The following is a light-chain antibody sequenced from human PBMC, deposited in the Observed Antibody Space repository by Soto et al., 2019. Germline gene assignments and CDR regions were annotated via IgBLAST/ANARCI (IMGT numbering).Light chain of an antibody. V-gene: IGLV2-23*01. CDR2: EGS. CDR1: SSDVGIYNL. CDR3: RSYAGSSTYV. J-gene: IGLJ1*01. Sequence: QSALTQPASVSGSPGQSITISCTGTSSDVGIYNLVSWYQQHPGKAPKLMIYEGSKRPSGVSNRFSGSKSGNTASLTISGLQAEDEADYYCRSYAGSSTYVFGTGTKLTVL.